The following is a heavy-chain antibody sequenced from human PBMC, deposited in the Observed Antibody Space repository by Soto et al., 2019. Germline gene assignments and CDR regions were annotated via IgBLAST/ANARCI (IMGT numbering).Heavy chain of an antibody. Sequence: QVQLVESGGGVVQPGRSLRLSCAASGFTFSSYAMHWVRQAPGKGLEWVAVISYDGSNKYYADSVKGRFTISRDNSKNTLYLQMTSLRAEDTAVYYCARGLLWFGELLTDAFDIWGQGTMVTVSS. CDR3: ARGLLWFGELLTDAFDI. CDR2: ISYDGSNK. CDR1: GFTFSSYA. J-gene: IGHJ3*02. V-gene: IGHV3-30-3*01. D-gene: IGHD3-10*01.